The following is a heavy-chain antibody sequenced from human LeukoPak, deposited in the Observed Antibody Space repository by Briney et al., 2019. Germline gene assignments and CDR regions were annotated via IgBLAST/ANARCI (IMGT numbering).Heavy chain of an antibody. CDR2: INSDGSSI. CDR3: TRGRGVSFDY. CDR1: GFTFSSYW. Sequence: PEGSLRLSCAASGFTFSSYWMHWVRQAPGKGVVWVSRINSDGSSISYADSVKGRFTISRDNAKNTLYLQMNSLRAEDTAVYYCTRGRGVSFDYWGQGTLVTVSS. J-gene: IGHJ4*02. V-gene: IGHV3-74*01. D-gene: IGHD3-10*01.